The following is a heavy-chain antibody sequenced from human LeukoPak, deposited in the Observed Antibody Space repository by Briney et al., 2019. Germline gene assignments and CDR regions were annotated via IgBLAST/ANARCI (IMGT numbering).Heavy chain of an antibody. CDR2: ISSSGSTI. J-gene: IGHJ3*02. D-gene: IGHD6-19*01. CDR3: AREVKQQWLARDDAFDI. V-gene: IGHV3-11*04. CDR1: GFTFSDYY. Sequence: PGGSLRLSCAASGFTFSDYYMGWIRQAPGKGLEWVSYISSSGSTIYYADSVKGRFTISRDNAKNSLYLQMNSLRAEDTAVYYCAREVKQQWLARDDAFDIWGQGTMVTVSS.